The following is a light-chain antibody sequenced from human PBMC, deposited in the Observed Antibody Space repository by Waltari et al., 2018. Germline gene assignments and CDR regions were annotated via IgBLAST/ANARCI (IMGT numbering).Light chain of an antibody. CDR1: ENVNNY. CDR2: KAS. Sequence: DIQMTQSPSSLSASVGDRVTITCRASENVNNYLNWYQQKPGKAPKLLIYKASTLQSGVPSRFSGSGSVTDYTFTISSLQSEDVATYYCQHNYGTLTFGGGTKVEIK. J-gene: IGKJ4*01. CDR3: QHNYGTLT. V-gene: IGKV1-39*01.